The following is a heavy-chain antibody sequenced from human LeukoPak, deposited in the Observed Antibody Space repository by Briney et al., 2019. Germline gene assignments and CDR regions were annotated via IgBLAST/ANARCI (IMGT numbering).Heavy chain of an antibody. V-gene: IGHV3-23*01. CDR1: GFTFSSYG. Sequence: QSGGSLRLSCAASGFTFSSYGMSWVRQAPGKGLEWVSAISGSGGSTYYADSVKGRFTISRDNSKNTLYLQMNSLRAEDTAVYYCAKGPYYYGSLLGLFDYWGQGTLVTVSS. CDR3: AKGPYYYGSLLGLFDY. J-gene: IGHJ4*02. D-gene: IGHD3-10*01. CDR2: ISGSGGST.